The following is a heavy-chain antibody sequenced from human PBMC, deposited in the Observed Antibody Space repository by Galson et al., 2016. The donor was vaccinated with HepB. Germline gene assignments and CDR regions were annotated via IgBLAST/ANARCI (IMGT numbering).Heavy chain of an antibody. CDR3: ARDLGGAYGTGRSLDY. V-gene: IGHV6-1*01. D-gene: IGHD1-1*01. CDR2: TYYRSKWYY. CDR1: GDSVSSNSAA. J-gene: IGHJ4*02. Sequence: CAISGDSVSSNSAAWNWIRQSPSRGLEWLGRTYYRSKWYYDYAVPVKSRITINPDTSKNRFSLHLNSVTPEDTAAYYCARDLGGAYGTGRSLDYWGQGTLVTVSS.